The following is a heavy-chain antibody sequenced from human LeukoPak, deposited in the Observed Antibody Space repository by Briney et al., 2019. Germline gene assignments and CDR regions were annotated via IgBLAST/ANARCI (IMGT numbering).Heavy chain of an antibody. V-gene: IGHV1-2*02. J-gene: IGHJ5*02. CDR1: GYTFTGYY. Sequence: ASVKVSCKASGYTFTGYYMHWVGQAPGQGLEWMGWINPNSGGTNYAQKFQGRVTMTRDTSISTAYMELSRLRSDDTAVYYCARAYSRPNWFDPWGQGTLVTVSS. CDR2: INPNSGGT. CDR3: ARAYSRPNWFDP. D-gene: IGHD6-13*01.